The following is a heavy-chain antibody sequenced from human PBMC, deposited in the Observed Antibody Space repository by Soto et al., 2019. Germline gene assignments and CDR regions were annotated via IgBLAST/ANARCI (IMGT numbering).Heavy chain of an antibody. V-gene: IGHV1-69*13. J-gene: IGHJ6*02. CDR2: IIPIFGTA. Sequence: ASVKVSCKASGDTFSSYAISWVRQAPGQGLEWMGGIIPIFGTANYAQKFQGRVTITADESTSTAYMELSSLRSEDTAVYYCARDQKSYYDFWLYYYYGMDVWGQGTTVTVSS. D-gene: IGHD3-3*01. CDR3: ARDQKSYYDFWLYYYYGMDV. CDR1: GDTFSSYA.